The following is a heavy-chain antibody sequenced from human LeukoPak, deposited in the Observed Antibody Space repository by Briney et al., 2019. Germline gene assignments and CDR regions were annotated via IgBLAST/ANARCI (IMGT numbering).Heavy chain of an antibody. CDR2: ISSNGDST. J-gene: IGHJ4*02. CDR3: VKDVIVGARRGHICSFDY. CDR1: GFTFSSYA. Sequence: PGGSLRLSCSASGFTFSSYAMHWVRQAPGKGLVYVSTISSNGDSTYYADSVKGRFTISRDNSKNTLYLQISSLRAEDTAVYYCVKDVIVGARRGHICSFDYWGQGTLVTVSS. V-gene: IGHV3-64D*06. D-gene: IGHD2/OR15-2a*01.